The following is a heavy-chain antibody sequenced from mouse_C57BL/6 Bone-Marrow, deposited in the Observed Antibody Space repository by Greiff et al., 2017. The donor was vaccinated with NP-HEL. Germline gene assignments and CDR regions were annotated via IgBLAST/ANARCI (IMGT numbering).Heavy chain of an antibody. V-gene: IGHV1-64*01. Sequence: QVQLQQPGAELVKPGASVKLSCKASGYTFTSYWMHWVKQRPGQGLEWIGMIHPNSGSTNYNEKFKSKATLTVDTSSSTAYMQLSSLTSEDSAVYYCARWGLYSKGGFAYWGQGTLVTVSA. CDR2: IHPNSGST. CDR3: ARWGLYSKGGFAY. CDR1: GYTFTSYW. J-gene: IGHJ3*01. D-gene: IGHD2-5*01.